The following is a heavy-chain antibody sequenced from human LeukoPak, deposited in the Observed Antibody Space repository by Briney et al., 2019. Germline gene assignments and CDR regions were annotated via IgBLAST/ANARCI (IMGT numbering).Heavy chain of an antibody. CDR3: AKGYGFDSSGSEHYFEN. Sequence: GRSLRLSCAASGFTFSNYGIHWVRQAPGKGLEWVAVISYDGSNKYYAESVKGRFTISRDNSKNTLFLQMNSLRAEDTAVYYCAKGYGFDSSGSEHYFENWGQGILVTVSS. CDR1: GFTFSNYG. V-gene: IGHV3-30*18. CDR2: ISYDGSNK. J-gene: IGHJ4*02. D-gene: IGHD3-22*01.